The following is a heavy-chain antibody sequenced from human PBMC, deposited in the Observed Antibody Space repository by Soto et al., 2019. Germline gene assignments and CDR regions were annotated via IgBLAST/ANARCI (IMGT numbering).Heavy chain of an antibody. D-gene: IGHD6-6*01. CDR1: GGTFSSYS. V-gene: IGHV1-69*13. J-gene: IGHJ6*04. CDR2: IIPIFGTA. Sequence: SGKVPYKPSGGTFSSYSISWVRQAPGQGREWMGGIIPIFGTANYAQKFQGRDTITADESTSTAYMELSSLRSEETAVYYCARVPGGIAARPGYYYGMDVWGKETTVTVSS. CDR3: ARVPGGIAARPGYYYGMDV.